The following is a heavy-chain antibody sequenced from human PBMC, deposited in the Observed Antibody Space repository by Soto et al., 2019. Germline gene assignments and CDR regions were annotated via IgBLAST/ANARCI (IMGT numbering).Heavy chain of an antibody. Sequence: QVQLQESGPGLVKPSQTLSLTCTVSGGSISSGDYYWSWIRQPPGKGLEWIGYIYYSGSTYYNPSLKSRVTISVDTSKNQFSLKLSSVTAADTAVYYCARELVRYCSGGSCYNADNWFDPWGQGTLVTVSS. CDR3: ARELVRYCSGGSCYNADNWFDP. J-gene: IGHJ5*02. V-gene: IGHV4-30-4*01. CDR2: IYYSGST. CDR1: GGSISSGDYY. D-gene: IGHD2-15*01.